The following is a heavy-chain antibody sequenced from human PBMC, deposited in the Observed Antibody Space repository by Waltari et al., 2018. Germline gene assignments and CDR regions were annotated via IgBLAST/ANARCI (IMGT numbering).Heavy chain of an antibody. V-gene: IGHV3-7*02. CDR3: TRSGGASAFDI. CDR2: IGEDGTEK. Sequence: EVQLVESGGGLVQPGGSLRVSCTAAEFIFSNYWMSWVSQAPGKEPEWVANIGEDGTEKYYVHSVKGRFAISRDNVKNSLYLEMNSLRAEDTAMYYCTRSGGASAFDIWGQGTMVTVSS. J-gene: IGHJ3*02. D-gene: IGHD1-1*01. CDR1: EFIFSNYW.